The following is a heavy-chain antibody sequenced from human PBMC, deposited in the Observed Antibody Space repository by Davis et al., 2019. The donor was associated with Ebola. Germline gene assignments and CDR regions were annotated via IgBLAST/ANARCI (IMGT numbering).Heavy chain of an antibody. J-gene: IGHJ4*02. V-gene: IGHV5-51*01. Sequence: KISCQGSGYNFANYWIGWVRQKPGEGLEWMGTIYPADSDTRYSPSFQGQVTISADKSTNTAYLHWSSLQVSDSAMYYCTRPYWSGGDDGGDYWGRGTLITVSS. CDR3: TRPYWSGGDDGGDY. D-gene: IGHD3-3*01. CDR1: GYNFANYW. CDR2: IYPADSDT.